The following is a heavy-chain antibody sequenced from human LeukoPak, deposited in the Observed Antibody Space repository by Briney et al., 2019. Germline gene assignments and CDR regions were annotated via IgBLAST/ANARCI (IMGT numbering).Heavy chain of an antibody. Sequence: GTSVKVSCKASGFTFTSSAVQWVRQARGQRLEWIGWSVVGSGDTNSAQKFQERVTITRDMSTRTAYMELSSLRSEDTAVYYCGADSMPRGVFSYAFDIWGQGTMVTVSS. CDR2: SVVGSGDT. J-gene: IGHJ3*02. D-gene: IGHD3-10*01. CDR1: GFTFTSSA. V-gene: IGHV1-58*01. CDR3: GADSMPRGVFSYAFDI.